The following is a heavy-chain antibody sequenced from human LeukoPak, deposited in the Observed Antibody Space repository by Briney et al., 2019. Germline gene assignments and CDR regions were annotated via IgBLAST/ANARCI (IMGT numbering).Heavy chain of an antibody. CDR3: ARTPKRFGELYQSAYY. Sequence: ASVKVSCKASGYTFTNHGITWVRQAPGQGLEWMGWISAYNGNADYAQSFQGRVTMTTDTSTSTAYMELRSLRSDDTGVYYCARTPKRFGELYQSAYYWGQRTLVTVSS. V-gene: IGHV1-18*01. CDR2: ISAYNGNA. J-gene: IGHJ4*02. D-gene: IGHD3-16*01. CDR1: GYTFTNHG.